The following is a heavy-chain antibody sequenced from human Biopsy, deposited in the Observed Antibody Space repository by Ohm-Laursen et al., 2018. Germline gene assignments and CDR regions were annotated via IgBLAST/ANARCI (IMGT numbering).Heavy chain of an antibody. D-gene: IGHD3-3*01. CDR1: GGSFSGTY. V-gene: IGHV4-34*01. CDR3: ARGEYYAYWSGARKLNYFDY. Sequence: SETLSLTCAVSGGSFSGTYWSWIRQTPGKGLEWIGEINHSGSTKYNPSFESLVTISVDTSNNQFFLNLFSVTAADAARYFCARGEYYAYWSGARKLNYFDYWGQGTLVIVSS. J-gene: IGHJ4*02. CDR2: INHSGST.